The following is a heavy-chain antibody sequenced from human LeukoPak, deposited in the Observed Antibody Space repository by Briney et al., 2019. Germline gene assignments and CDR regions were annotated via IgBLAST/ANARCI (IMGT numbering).Heavy chain of an antibody. Sequence: ASVKVSCKASGYTFTSYYMHWVRQAPGQGLERMGIINPSGGSTSYAQKFQGRVTMTRDTSTSTVYMELSSLRSEDTAVYYCARSSVTAGTFDYWGQGTLVTVSS. V-gene: IGHV1-46*01. J-gene: IGHJ4*02. CDR3: ARSSVTAGTFDY. D-gene: IGHD6-13*01. CDR1: GYTFTSYY. CDR2: INPSGGST.